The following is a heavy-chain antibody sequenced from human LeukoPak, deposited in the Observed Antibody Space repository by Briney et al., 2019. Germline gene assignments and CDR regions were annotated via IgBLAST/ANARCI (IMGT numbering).Heavy chain of an antibody. D-gene: IGHD6-13*01. Sequence: GASVKVSCKASGYTFTGYYMHWVRQAPGQGLEWMGRIFPIFRTANYAQKFQGRVTVTTDESTSTAYMELSSLRPEDTAMYYCARDRGERDSTWSLPAHGFDIWGQGTMVTVSS. CDR2: IFPIFRTA. CDR1: GYTFTGYY. J-gene: IGHJ3*02. V-gene: IGHV1-69*05. CDR3: ARDRGERDSTWSLPAHGFDI.